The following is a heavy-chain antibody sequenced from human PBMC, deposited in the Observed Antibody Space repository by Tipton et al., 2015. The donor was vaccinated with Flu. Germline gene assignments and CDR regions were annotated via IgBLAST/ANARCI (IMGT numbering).Heavy chain of an antibody. J-gene: IGHJ4*02. CDR1: GFTFSSYS. D-gene: IGHD3-22*01. Sequence: SLRLSCAASGFTFSSYSMNWVRQAPGKGLEWVGFIRSKAYGGTTEYAASVKGRFTISRDDSKSIAYLQMNSLKTEDTAVYYCARESPARYYYDSSGQFDYWGQGTLVTVSS. CDR2: IRSKAYGGTT. V-gene: IGHV3-49*04. CDR3: ARESPARYYYDSSGQFDY.